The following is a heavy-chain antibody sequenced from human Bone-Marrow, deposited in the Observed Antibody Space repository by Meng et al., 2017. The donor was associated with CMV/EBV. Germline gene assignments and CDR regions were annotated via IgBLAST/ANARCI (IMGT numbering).Heavy chain of an antibody. Sequence: ASVKVSCKASGYIFTGYYIHWVRQAPGQGLEWMGSINPNSGGTNYAQKSQGRVTMTTDTSVRTAYMEMRRLRTDDSAVYYCTREMDNSVFWSGYGDYYYGMDVWGQGTTVTVSS. CDR3: TREMDNSVFWSGYGDYYYGMDV. V-gene: IGHV1-2*02. J-gene: IGHJ6*02. CDR2: INPNSGGT. CDR1: GYIFTGYY. D-gene: IGHD3-3*01.